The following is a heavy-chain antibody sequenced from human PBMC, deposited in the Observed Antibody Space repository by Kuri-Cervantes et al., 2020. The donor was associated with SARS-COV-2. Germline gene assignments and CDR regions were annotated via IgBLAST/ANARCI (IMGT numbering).Heavy chain of an antibody. CDR1: GYSISSGYY. D-gene: IGHD3-3*01. V-gene: IGHV4-38-2*01. Sequence: SETLSLTCAVSGYSISSGYYWGWIRQPPGKGLEWIGSIYHSGSTYYNPSLKSRVTISVDTSKNQFSLRLSSVTAADTGVYYRARASTTIYGVLIALFSSNAFGVWGQGTMVTVSS. J-gene: IGHJ3*01. CDR2: IYHSGST. CDR3: ARASTTIYGVLIALFSSNAFGV.